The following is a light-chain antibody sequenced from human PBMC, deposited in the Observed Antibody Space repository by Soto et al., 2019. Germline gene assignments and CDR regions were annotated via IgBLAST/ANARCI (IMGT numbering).Light chain of an antibody. J-gene: IGKJ1*01. CDR1: QSVSSSY. CDR2: GAS. V-gene: IGKV3-20*01. Sequence: EIVLTQSPGTLSLSPGERATLSCRASQSVSSSYLAWYQQKPGQAPRLLIYGASSRATGIPDRFSGSGSGTDFTLTISRLEPEDFAVYYCQQYGSSTWTWTFGQGTKVEIK. CDR3: QQYGSSTWTWT.